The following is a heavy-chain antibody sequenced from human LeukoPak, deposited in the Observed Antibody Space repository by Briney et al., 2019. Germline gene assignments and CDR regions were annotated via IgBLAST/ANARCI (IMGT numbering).Heavy chain of an antibody. CDR1: GYTFTNSA. CDR3: ARVGLEYTIDY. CDR2: INTNTGNP. Sequence: ASVKVSCKASGYTFTNSAMNWVRQAPGQGLEWMGWINTNTGNPTYAQGFTGRFVFSLDTSVSTAYLQISSLKAEDTAEYYCARVGLEYTIDYWGQGTLVTVSS. J-gene: IGHJ4*02. D-gene: IGHD6-6*01. V-gene: IGHV7-4-1*02.